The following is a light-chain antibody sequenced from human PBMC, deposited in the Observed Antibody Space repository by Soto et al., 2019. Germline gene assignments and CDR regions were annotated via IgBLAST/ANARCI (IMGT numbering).Light chain of an antibody. CDR2: DAS. CDR1: QDISSA. CDR3: QQFNDFPLT. V-gene: IGKV1D-13*01. Sequence: IQLTQSTSSLSASVGDRVTITCRAGQDISSALAWYQQKPGKAPKLLLYDASSLDAGVPSRFSGSGSGTDFTLSITSLRPEDFATYYCQQFNDFPLTFGGGNKVQIK. J-gene: IGKJ4*01.